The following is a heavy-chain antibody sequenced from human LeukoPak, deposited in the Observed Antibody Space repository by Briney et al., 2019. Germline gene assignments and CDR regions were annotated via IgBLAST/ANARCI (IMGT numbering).Heavy chain of an antibody. D-gene: IGHD3-22*01. CDR3: TREGYYDSSGYSDAFDI. J-gene: IGHJ3*02. V-gene: IGHV3-49*04. CDR1: GFTFGDYA. Sequence: PGGSLRLSCTASGFTFGDYAMSWVRQGPGKGLEWVGFIRSKAYGGTTEYAASVKGRFTISRDDSKSIARLEMNSLKTEDTAVYYCTREGYYDSSGYSDAFDIWGQGTMVTVSS. CDR2: IRSKAYGGTT.